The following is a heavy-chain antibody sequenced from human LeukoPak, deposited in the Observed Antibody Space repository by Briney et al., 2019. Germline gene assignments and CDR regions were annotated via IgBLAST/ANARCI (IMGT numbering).Heavy chain of an antibody. V-gene: IGHV3-23*01. D-gene: IGHD5-12*01. CDR1: GFTFSSYA. CDR2: ISGSGGST. CDR3: AKDRESGYAPYDMDV. Sequence: GGSLRLSCAASGFTFSSYAVTWVRQAPGKGLEWVSTISGSGGSTFYADSVMGRFTISRDNSKNTLSLHMNSLRAEDTAIYYCAKDRESGYAPYDMDVWGRGTTVTVSS. J-gene: IGHJ6*02.